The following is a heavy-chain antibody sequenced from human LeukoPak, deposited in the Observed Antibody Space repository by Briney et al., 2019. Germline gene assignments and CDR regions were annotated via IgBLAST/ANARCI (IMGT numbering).Heavy chain of an antibody. V-gene: IGHV3-11*06. CDR1: GFTFSDYY. D-gene: IGHD3-16*01. CDR3: ARDRGRRRATNWYDP. J-gene: IGHJ5*02. CDR2: ISSSSSYT. Sequence: KPGGSLRLSCAASGFTFSDYYLSWIRQAPGKGLEWVSYISSSSSYTNYADSVKGRFTISRDNAKNSLYLQMNSLRAEDTAVCYCARDRGRRRATNWYDPWGQGTLVTVSS.